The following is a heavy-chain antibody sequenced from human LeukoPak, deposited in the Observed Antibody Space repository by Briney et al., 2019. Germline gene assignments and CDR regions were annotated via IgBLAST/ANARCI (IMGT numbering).Heavy chain of an antibody. J-gene: IGHJ3*02. CDR2: VYTSGST. CDR3: ARLITGTTTALDI. V-gene: IGHV4-4*07. D-gene: IGHD1-7*01. CDR1: GSSISGYY. Sequence: SETLSLTCSVSGSSISGYYWTWIRQPAGKGLEWIGRVYTSGSTHYNPSLKTRLTMSVDTSKNQFSLKLSTVTAADTAVYYCARLITGTTTALDIWGQGTMVTVSS.